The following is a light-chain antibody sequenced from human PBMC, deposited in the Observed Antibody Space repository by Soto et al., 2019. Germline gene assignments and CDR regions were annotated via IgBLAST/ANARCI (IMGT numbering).Light chain of an antibody. J-gene: IGLJ3*02. Sequence: QSVLTQPPSASGSPGHSVTISCTETSSDVGGYNYVSWYQQYPGRAPKLMIYEVTKRPSGVPDRFSGSKSGNTASLTVSGLQAEDEADYYCSSYAASNNFYFVFGGGTKVTVL. CDR2: EVT. CDR3: SSYAASNNFYFV. CDR1: SSDVGGYNY. V-gene: IGLV2-8*01.